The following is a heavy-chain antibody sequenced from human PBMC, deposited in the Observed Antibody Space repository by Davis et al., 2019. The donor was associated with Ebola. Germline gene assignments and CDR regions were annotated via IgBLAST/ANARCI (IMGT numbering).Heavy chain of an antibody. J-gene: IGHJ4*02. CDR2: ISASGGAT. CDR1: GFLFSSYA. Sequence: GSPKISCAASGFLFSSYAMSWVRQAPGRGLEWVSSISASGGATFYADSVKGRIVMSRDNSNDTLYLRMNNPRAEDTAIYYCAKDLTSYYGSGDFFDYWGQGILVTVSS. V-gene: IGHV3-23*01. D-gene: IGHD3-10*01. CDR3: AKDLTSYYGSGDFFDY.